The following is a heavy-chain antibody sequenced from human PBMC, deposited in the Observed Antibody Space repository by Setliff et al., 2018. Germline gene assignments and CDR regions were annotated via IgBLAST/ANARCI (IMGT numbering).Heavy chain of an antibody. D-gene: IGHD4-17*01. Sequence: PSETLSLTCNVYGASVINYYWNWIRQSVGEGLEWLGRIYSDGRSSYNPSLKSRISMSLDASKNEIFLKMSSLTAADTARYYCVRVGREYGDSGGHDAFRNWGQGKMVTVSS. J-gene: IGHJ1*01. CDR2: IYSDGRS. CDR1: GASVINYY. V-gene: IGHV4-4*07. CDR3: VRVGREYGDSGGHDAFRN.